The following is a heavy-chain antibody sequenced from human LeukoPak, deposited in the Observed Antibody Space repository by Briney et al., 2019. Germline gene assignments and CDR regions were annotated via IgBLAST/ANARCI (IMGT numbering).Heavy chain of an antibody. Sequence: ASVKVSCKVSGYTLTELSIHWVRQAPGQGLEWMGWINPNSGGTNFAQKFQGRVTMTRDTSITTAYMELSSLRSDDTAVYYCARESPGSYSSGRDYFDFWGQGTLVTVSS. D-gene: IGHD6-19*01. J-gene: IGHJ4*02. CDR3: ARESPGSYSSGRDYFDF. CDR2: INPNSGGT. V-gene: IGHV1-2*02. CDR1: GYTLTELS.